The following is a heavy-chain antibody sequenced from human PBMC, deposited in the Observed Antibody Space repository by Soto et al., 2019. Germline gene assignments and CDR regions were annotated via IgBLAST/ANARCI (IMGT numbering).Heavy chain of an antibody. J-gene: IGHJ3*02. V-gene: IGHV4-4*08. CDR2: VDSTGT. D-gene: IGHD3-9*01. Sequence: SETLSLTCTVSGGVIGSSYCTWMRQPPGKGLEWIGNVDSTGTSYAPSLKSRVTISLDTSKNQFSLEMTSVTAADTAVYFCATFQTMSLVRVGAFNIWGQGTLVTVSS. CDR3: ATFQTMSLVRVGAFNI. CDR1: GGVIGSSY.